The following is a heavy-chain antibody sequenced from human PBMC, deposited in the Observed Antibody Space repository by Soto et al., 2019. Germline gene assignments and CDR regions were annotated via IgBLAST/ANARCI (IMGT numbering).Heavy chain of an antibody. V-gene: IGHV3-30*18. J-gene: IGHJ6*02. D-gene: IGHD3-3*01. CDR1: GFTFSSYG. Sequence: GGSLRLPCAASGFTFSSYGMHWVRQAPGKGLEWVAVISYDGSNKYYADSVKGRFTISRDNSKNTLYLQMNSLRAEDTAVYYCAKDQVPDYDFGHLHYGMDVWGQGTTVTVSS. CDR2: ISYDGSNK. CDR3: AKDQVPDYDFGHLHYGMDV.